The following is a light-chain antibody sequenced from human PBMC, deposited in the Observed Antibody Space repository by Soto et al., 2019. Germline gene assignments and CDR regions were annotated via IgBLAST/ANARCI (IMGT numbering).Light chain of an antibody. CDR3: QQYYNTPST. CDR2: WAS. V-gene: IGKV4-1*01. Sequence: DIVMTQSPDSLAVSLGERATINCQSSQSVLYSSNNKNYLAWYQQKPGQPPKLLISWASTRESGVPDRFSGSGSGTDFTLTISSLQAEDVAVYYCQQYYNTPSTFGQGTKVEIK. J-gene: IGKJ1*01. CDR1: QSVLYSSNNKNY.